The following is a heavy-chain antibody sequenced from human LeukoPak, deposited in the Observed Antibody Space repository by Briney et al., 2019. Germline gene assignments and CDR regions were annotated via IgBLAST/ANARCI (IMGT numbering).Heavy chain of an antibody. CDR1: GYTFTDYY. V-gene: IGHV1-2*02. CDR2: INPNSRGT. CDR3: ARRAREYSHDAFDI. Sequence: ASEKVSCKASGYTFTDYYMHWVRQAPGQGLEWMGWINPNSRGTDSAQKFQGRFSMTRDTSISTAYMELSRLRSDDTAVYYCARRAREYSHDAFDIWGQGTMVTVSS. D-gene: IGHD5-18*01. J-gene: IGHJ3*02.